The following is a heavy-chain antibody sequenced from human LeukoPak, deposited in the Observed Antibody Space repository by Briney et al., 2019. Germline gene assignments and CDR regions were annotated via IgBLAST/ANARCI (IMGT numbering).Heavy chain of an antibody. V-gene: IGHV3-7*05. CDR3: ARDSSPGYYDYVWGTYPRY. Sequence: PGGSLRLSCVASGFTFSNYWMSWVRQAPGKGLEWVANIKQDGSEKYYVDSVKGRFTISRDNAKSSLFLQMNSLRAEDTAVYYCARDSSPGYYDYVWGTYPRYWGQGTLVTVSS. CDR1: GFTFSNYW. CDR2: IKQDGSEK. J-gene: IGHJ4*02. D-gene: IGHD3-16*02.